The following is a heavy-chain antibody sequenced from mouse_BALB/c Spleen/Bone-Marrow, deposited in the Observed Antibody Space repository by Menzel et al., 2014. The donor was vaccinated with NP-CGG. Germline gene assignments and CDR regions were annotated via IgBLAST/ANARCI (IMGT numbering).Heavy chain of an antibody. Sequence: LVESGAELVMPGASVKMSCKASGYTFTDYWMHWVKQRPGQGLEWIGAIDTSDSYTSYNQKFKGKATLTVDESSSTAYMQLSSLTSEDSAVYYGARTGYDYYFDYWGQGTTLTVSS. CDR3: ARTGYDYYFDY. V-gene: IGHV1-69*01. CDR1: GYTFTDYW. J-gene: IGHJ2*01. CDR2: IDTSDSYT. D-gene: IGHD2-4*01.